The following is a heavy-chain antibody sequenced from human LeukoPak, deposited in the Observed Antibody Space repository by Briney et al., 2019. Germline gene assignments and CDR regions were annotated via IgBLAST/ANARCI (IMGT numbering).Heavy chain of an antibody. J-gene: IGHJ4*02. V-gene: IGHV3-48*01. D-gene: IGHD3-16*01. Sequence: GGSLRFSCAASGFTFSLYSMNWVRQAPGKGLEWVSYITSGSSTIYYAESVRGRFTISRDNAKNSLFLQMNSLRAEDTAVYYCARDGGGDYWGQGTLVTVSS. CDR2: ITSGSSTI. CDR1: GFTFSLYS. CDR3: ARDGGGDY.